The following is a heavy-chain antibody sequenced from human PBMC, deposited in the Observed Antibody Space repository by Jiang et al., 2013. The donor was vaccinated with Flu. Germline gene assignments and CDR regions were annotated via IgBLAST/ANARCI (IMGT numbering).Heavy chain of an antibody. CDR3: ARQGLGDGYNYGVPKNFDY. CDR1: GGSISSSSYY. Sequence: TLSLTCTVSGGSISSSSYYWGWIRQPPGKGLEWIGSIYYSGSTYYNPSLKSRVTISVDTSKNQFSLKLSSVTAADTAVYYCARQGLGDGYNYGVPKNFDYWGQGTLVTVSS. D-gene: IGHD5-24*01. V-gene: IGHV4-39*01. CDR2: IYYSGST. J-gene: IGHJ4*02.